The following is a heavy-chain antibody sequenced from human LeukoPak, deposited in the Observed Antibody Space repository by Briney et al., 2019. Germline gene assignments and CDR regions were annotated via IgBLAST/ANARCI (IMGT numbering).Heavy chain of an antibody. V-gene: IGHV1-69*04. CDR2: IIPILGIA. Sequence: SVKVSCKASGGTFSSYAISWVRQAPGQGLEWMGRIIPILGIANYAQKFQGRVTITADKSTSTAYMELSSLRSEDTAVYYCATDPVSSSWYLYWGQGTLVTVSA. CDR3: ATDPVSSSWYLY. D-gene: IGHD6-13*01. CDR1: GGTFSSYA. J-gene: IGHJ4*02.